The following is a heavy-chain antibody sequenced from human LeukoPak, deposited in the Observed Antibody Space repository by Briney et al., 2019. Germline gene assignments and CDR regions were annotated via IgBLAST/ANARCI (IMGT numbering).Heavy chain of an antibody. CDR3: ASPASGSGSSRLDY. J-gene: IGHJ4*02. D-gene: IGHD3-10*01. CDR2: IYYSGST. Sequence: SETLSLTCTVSGGSISSYYWNWIRQPPGKGLEWIGYIYYSGSTNYNPSLKSRVTISVDTSKNQFSLKPSSVTAADTAVYYCASPASGSGSSRLDYWGQGTLVTVSS. V-gene: IGHV4-59*01. CDR1: GGSISSYY.